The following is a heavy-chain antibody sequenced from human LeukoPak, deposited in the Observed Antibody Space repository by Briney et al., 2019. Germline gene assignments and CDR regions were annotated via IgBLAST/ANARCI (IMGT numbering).Heavy chain of an antibody. CDR1: GYTFTGYY. CDR2: INPNSGGT. Sequence: ASVKVSCKASGYTFTGYYMHWVRQAPGQGLEWMGWINPNSGGTNYAQKFQGRVTMTRDTFISTAYMELSRLRSDDTAVYYCARLGWVAPDAFDIWGQGTMVTVSS. D-gene: IGHD5-12*01. J-gene: IGHJ3*02. CDR3: ARLGWVAPDAFDI. V-gene: IGHV1-2*02.